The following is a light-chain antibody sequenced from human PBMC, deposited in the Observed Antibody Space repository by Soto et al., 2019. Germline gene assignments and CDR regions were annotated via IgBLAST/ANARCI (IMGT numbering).Light chain of an antibody. Sequence: DVVMTQSPDSLAVSLGERATINCKSSQSVLYSCNNKNHLAWYQQKPGQPPQLIIYWASTRESGVPERFSGSGSGTDFTLTISSLEAEDVAFYWCQQYFDVPFTFGGGTKVDVK. CDR2: WAS. CDR1: QSVLYSCNNKNH. J-gene: IGKJ4*01. V-gene: IGKV4-1*01. CDR3: QQYFDVPFT.